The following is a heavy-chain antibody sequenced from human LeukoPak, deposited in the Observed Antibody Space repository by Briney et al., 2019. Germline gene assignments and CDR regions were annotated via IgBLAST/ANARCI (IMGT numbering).Heavy chain of an antibody. CDR2: ISSSSSTI. Sequence: GGSLRLSCAVSGFTFSSYSMNWVRQAPGKGLEWVSYISSSSSTIYYADSVKGRFTISRDNAKNSLYLQMNSLRDEDTAVYYCATPYCSSTSCYLFYFDYWGQGTLVTVSS. D-gene: IGHD2-2*01. CDR1: GFTFSSYS. CDR3: ATPYCSSTSCYLFYFDY. V-gene: IGHV3-48*02. J-gene: IGHJ4*02.